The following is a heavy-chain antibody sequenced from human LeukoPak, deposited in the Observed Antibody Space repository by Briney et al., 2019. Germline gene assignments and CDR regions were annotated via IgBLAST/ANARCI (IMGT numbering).Heavy chain of an antibody. J-gene: IGHJ4*02. D-gene: IGHD2-8*01. Sequence: SETLSLTCAVYGGSFSGYYWSWIRQPPGKGLEWIGEINHSGSTNYNPSLKSRVTMSLDTSKNQFSLKLSSVTAADTAVYYCSRENGAFSPFGYWGQGILVTV. CDR1: GGSFSGYY. CDR2: INHSGST. CDR3: SRENGAFSPFGY. V-gene: IGHV4-34*01.